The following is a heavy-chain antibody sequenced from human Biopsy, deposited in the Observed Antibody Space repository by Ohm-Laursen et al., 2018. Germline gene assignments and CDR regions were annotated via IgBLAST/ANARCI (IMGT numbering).Heavy chain of an antibody. CDR2: INPDSGNT. CDR1: GHTFTSYE. D-gene: IGHD3-10*01. Sequence: VASVKVSCKTSGHTFTSYEINWVRQATGQGLEWMGWINPDSGNTGYAQNFQGRVTMTRNTSISTAYMELSSLRSEDTAVYFCARADPPLFYYGSGSSNWFDPWGQGTLVTVSS. CDR3: ARADPPLFYYGSGSSNWFDP. V-gene: IGHV1-8*01. J-gene: IGHJ5*02.